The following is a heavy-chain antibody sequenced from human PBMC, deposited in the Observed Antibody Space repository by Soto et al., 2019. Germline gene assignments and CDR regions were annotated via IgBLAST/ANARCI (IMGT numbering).Heavy chain of an antibody. J-gene: IGHJ6*02. CDR3: AKEYSSSWYSSYGMDV. D-gene: IGHD6-13*01. V-gene: IGHV3-30*18. Sequence: QVQLVESGGGVVQPGRSLRLSCAASGFTFSSYGMHWVRQAPGKGLEWVAVISYDGSNKYYADSVKGRFTISRDNSKYTLYLQMNRLRAEDTAVYYCAKEYSSSWYSSYGMDVWGQGTTVTVSS. CDR2: ISYDGSNK. CDR1: GFTFSSYG.